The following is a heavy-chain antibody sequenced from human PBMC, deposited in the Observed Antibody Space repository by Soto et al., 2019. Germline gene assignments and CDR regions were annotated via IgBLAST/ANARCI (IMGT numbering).Heavy chain of an antibody. V-gene: IGHV3-15*01. CDR1: GFTFSNAW. CDR2: IKSKTDGGTT. CDR3: TTVRTVTLPYWYFDL. D-gene: IGHD4-17*01. J-gene: IGHJ2*01. Sequence: EVQLVESGGGLVKPGGSVRLSCAASGFTFSNAWMSWVRQAPGKGLEWVGRIKSKTDGGTTDYAAPVKGRFTISRDDSKNTLYLQMNSLKTEDTAVYYCTTVRTVTLPYWYFDLWGRGTLVTVSS.